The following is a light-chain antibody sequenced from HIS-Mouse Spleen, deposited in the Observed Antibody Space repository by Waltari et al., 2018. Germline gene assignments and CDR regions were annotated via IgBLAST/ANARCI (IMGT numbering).Light chain of an antibody. CDR2: AAS. V-gene: IGKV1-39*01. J-gene: IGKJ3*01. CDR1: QGIRSY. CDR3: QQSYSTPFT. Sequence: DIQLTQSPSFLSASVGDRVTITCRASQGIRSYLAWYQHKPGKAPKLLMYAASTLQSGVPSRFSGSGSGTDFTLTISSLQPEDFATYYCQQSYSTPFTFGPGTKVDIK.